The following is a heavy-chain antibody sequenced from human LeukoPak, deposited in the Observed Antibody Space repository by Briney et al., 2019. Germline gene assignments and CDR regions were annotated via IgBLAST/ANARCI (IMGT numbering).Heavy chain of an antibody. CDR3: ARHRSYYDPGNYFDY. CDR2: ISTSDSTK. D-gene: IGHD3-10*02. J-gene: IGHJ4*02. CDR1: GFHFASYE. Sequence: PGGSLRLSCAASGFHFASYEMTWVRQAPGKGLEWVSYISTSDSTKYYPDSVKGRFTISRDNAKNSLYLQMNSLRAEDTAVYYCARHRSYYDPGNYFDYWGQGTLVTVSS. V-gene: IGHV3-48*03.